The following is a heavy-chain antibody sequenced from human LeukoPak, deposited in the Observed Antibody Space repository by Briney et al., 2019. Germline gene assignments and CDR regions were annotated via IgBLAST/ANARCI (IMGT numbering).Heavy chain of an antibody. D-gene: IGHD1-26*01. CDR2: MNPNSGNT. J-gene: IGHJ6*03. V-gene: IGHV1-8*02. Sequence: ASVKVSCKASGYTFTSYYMHWVRQATGQGLEWMGWMNPNSGNTGYAQKFQGRVTMTRNTSISTAYMELSSLRSEDTAVYYCARMEWEPAYYYYYMDVWGKGTTVTISS. CDR1: GYTFTSYY. CDR3: ARMEWEPAYYYYYMDV.